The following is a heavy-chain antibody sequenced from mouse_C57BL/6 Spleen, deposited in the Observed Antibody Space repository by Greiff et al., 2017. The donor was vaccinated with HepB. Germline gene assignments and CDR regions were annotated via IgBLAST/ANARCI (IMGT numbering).Heavy chain of an antibody. CDR1: GFTFSDYY. V-gene: IGHV5-16*01. Sequence: EVHLVESEGGLVQPGSSMKLSCTASGFTFSDYYMAWVRQVPEKGLEWVANINYDGSSTYYLDSLKSRFIISRDNAKNILYLQMSSLKSEDTATYYCARRFYDGYYWYFDVWGTGTTVTVSS. CDR3: ARRFYDGYYWYFDV. J-gene: IGHJ1*03. D-gene: IGHD2-3*01. CDR2: INYDGSST.